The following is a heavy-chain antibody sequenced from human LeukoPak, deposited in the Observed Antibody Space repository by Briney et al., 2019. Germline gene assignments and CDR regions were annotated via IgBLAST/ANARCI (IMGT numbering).Heavy chain of an antibody. Sequence: PGGPLRFPCAATGFTFSSYGMHWVRQAPGKGREGVADIWFDGSTKNNADSVKGRFTISRDNSKSTLYLQMNSLRAEDTAVYYCARDHPGTGGFDYWGQGTLVTVSS. V-gene: IGHV3-33*01. J-gene: IGHJ4*02. D-gene: IGHD3-16*01. CDR2: IWFDGSTK. CDR1: GFTFSSYG. CDR3: ARDHPGTGGFDY.